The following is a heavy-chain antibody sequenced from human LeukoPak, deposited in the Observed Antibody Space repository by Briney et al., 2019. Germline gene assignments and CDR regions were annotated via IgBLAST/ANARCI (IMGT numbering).Heavy chain of an antibody. CDR1: GGSISSGSYY. D-gene: IGHD3-3*01. J-gene: IGHJ4*02. Sequence: PSQTLSLTCTVSGGSISSGSYYWSWIRHPAGKGLEWSGRIYTSGSTNYNPSLKSRVTISVDTSKNQFSLKLSSVNAADTAMYYCARHLCDFWRGYRSHYWGQGTLVIVSS. CDR3: ARHLCDFWRGYRSHY. CDR2: IYTSGST. V-gene: IGHV4-61*02.